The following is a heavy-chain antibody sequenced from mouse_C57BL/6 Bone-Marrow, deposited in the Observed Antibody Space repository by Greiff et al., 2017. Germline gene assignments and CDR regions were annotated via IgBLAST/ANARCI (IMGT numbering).Heavy chain of an antibody. CDR1: GFTFSDYY. CDR2: ISNGGGST. J-gene: IGHJ4*01. V-gene: IGHV5-12*01. Sequence: EVQLVQSGGGLVQPGGSLKLSCAASGFTFSDYYMYWVRQTPEQRLEWVAYISNGGGSTYYPDTVKGRSTLSGDNSKSTLYLQLSRLKSEDTDVDYCARHSDYWGQGTSVTVSS. CDR3: ARHSDY.